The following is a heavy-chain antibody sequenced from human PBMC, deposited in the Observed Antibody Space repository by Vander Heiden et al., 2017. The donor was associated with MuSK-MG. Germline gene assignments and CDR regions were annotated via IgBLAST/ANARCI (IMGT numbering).Heavy chain of an antibody. J-gene: IGHJ6*03. CDR3: ATPPTGSLHAIYYYYMDV. CDR1: GFTFSSYA. Sequence: QVQLVESGGGVVQPGRSLRLSCAASGFTFSSYAMHWVRQAPGKGLEWVAVISYDGSNKYYADSVKGRFTISRDNSKNTLYLQMNSLRAEDTAVYYCATPPTGSLHAIYYYYMDVWGKGTTVTVSS. CDR2: ISYDGSNK. D-gene: IGHD2-2*01. V-gene: IGHV3-30*04.